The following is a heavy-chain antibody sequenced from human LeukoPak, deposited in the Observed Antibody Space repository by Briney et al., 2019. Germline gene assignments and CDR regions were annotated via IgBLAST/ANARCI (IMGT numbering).Heavy chain of an antibody. V-gene: IGHV1-69*04. CDR1: GYTFTGYY. CDR2: IIPILGIA. Sequence: ASVKVSCKASGYTFTGYYMHWVRQAPGQGLEWMGRIIPILGIANYAQKFQGRVTITADKSTSTAYMELSSLRSEDTAVYYCAREGTTVTTWNYYYGMDVWGQGTTVTVSS. D-gene: IGHD4-17*01. J-gene: IGHJ6*02. CDR3: AREGTTVTTWNYYYGMDV.